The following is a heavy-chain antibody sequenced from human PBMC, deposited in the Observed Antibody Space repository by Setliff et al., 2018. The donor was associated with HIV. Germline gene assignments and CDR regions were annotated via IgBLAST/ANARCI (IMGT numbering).Heavy chain of an antibody. D-gene: IGHD3-22*01. Sequence: SETLSLTCNASGGSITSGNYYWTWIRQPPGKGLEWIGYISYSGSTYYNPSPESRITISVDTSKNQFSLKLSSVTAADTAVYYCAREATYYYDGSGYYYFDYWGRGTLVTVSS. CDR2: ISYSGST. CDR3: AREATYYYDGSGYYYFDY. V-gene: IGHV4-61*01. J-gene: IGHJ4*02. CDR1: GGSITSGNYY.